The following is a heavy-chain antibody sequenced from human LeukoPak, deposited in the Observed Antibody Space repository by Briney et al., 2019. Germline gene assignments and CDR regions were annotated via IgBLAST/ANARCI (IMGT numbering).Heavy chain of an antibody. CDR2: ISSSSSYI. Sequence: GGSLRLSCAASRFTFSSYRMNWLRQAPGKGLEWVSSISSSSSYIYYADSVKGRFTISRDNAKNSLYLQMNSLRAEDTAVYYCARDGDFPSLFDIWGQGTMVTVSS. D-gene: IGHD4-17*01. CDR1: RFTFSSYR. J-gene: IGHJ3*02. CDR3: ARDGDFPSLFDI. V-gene: IGHV3-21*01.